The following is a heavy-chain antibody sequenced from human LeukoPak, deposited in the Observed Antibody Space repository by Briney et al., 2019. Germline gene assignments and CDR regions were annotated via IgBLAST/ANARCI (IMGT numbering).Heavy chain of an antibody. CDR1: DYTFTSFV. CDR3: ARESQWLRRYYYYYYMDV. CDR2: ISAYNGNT. J-gene: IGHJ6*03. Sequence: APVKVSCKASDYTFTSFVISWVRQAPGQGLEWMGWISAYNGNTNYAQKLQGRVTITTDTYTSTSCVELRSLRSDETAGYCCARESQWLRRYYYYYYMDVWGKGTTVTISS. V-gene: IGHV1-18*01. D-gene: IGHD5-12*01.